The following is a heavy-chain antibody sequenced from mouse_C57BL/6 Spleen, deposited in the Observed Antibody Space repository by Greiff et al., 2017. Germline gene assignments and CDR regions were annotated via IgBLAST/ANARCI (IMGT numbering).Heavy chain of an antibody. CDR2: IHPNSGST. V-gene: IGHV1-64*01. CDR1: GYTFTSYW. J-gene: IGHJ2*01. D-gene: IGHD1-1*02. Sequence: QVQLQQPGAELVKPGASVKLSCKASGYTFTSYWMHWVKQRPGQGLEWIGMIHPNSGSTNYNEKFKSKATLTVDKSSSTAYMQLSSLTSEDSAVYYCARRGTRWDSSDDWGQGTTLTVSS. CDR3: ARRGTRWDSSDD.